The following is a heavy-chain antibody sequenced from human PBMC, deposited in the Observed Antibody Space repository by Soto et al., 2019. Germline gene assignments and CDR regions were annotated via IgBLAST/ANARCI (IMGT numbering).Heavy chain of an antibody. J-gene: IGHJ4*02. V-gene: IGHV1-69*02. CDR2: IIPILGIA. CDR1: GGTFSSYT. D-gene: IGHD2-8*02. Sequence: QVQLVQSGAEVKKPGSSVKVSCKASGGTFSSYTISWVGQAPGQGLEWMGRIIPILGIANYAQKFQGRVTITADKSTSTAYMELSSLRSEDTAVYYCARGGPTGGIGYWGQGTLVTVSS. CDR3: ARGGPTGGIGY.